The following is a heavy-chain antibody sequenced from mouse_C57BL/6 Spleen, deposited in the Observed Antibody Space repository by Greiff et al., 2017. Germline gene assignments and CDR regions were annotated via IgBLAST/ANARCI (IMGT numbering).Heavy chain of an antibody. Sequence: VQLQQSGAELVKPGASVKLSCKASGYTFTSYWMHWVKQRPGQGLEWIGMIHPNSGSTNYNEKFKSKATLTVDKSSSTAYMQLSSLTSEDSAVYCCARSWDGLQGYFDDWGQGTTLTVSS. CDR3: ARSWDGLQGYFDD. CDR2: IHPNSGST. D-gene: IGHD2-3*01. CDR1: GYTFTSYW. V-gene: IGHV1-64*01. J-gene: IGHJ2*01.